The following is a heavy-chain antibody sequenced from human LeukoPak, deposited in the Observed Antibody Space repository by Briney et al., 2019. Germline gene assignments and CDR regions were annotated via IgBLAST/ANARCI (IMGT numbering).Heavy chain of an antibody. V-gene: IGHV3-74*01. CDR1: GFTSSDYW. CDR2: FKNDGSSA. D-gene: IGHD5-24*01. CDR3: ARLTRVGYNSYVY. J-gene: IGHJ1*01. Sequence: PGGSLRLSCAVSGFTSSDYWIHWVRQAPGKGLVWVSRFKNDGSSATYADSVKGPFTISRDEAKNTLYLQMNSLRDEDTAVYYCARLTRVGYNSYVYWGQGTLVTVSS.